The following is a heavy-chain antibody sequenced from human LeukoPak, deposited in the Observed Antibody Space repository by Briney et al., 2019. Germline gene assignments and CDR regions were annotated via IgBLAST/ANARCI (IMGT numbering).Heavy chain of an antibody. Sequence: GGSLRLSCAASGFIFSNYGMHWVRQAPGKGLEWVAVISYDGSNKYYADSVKGRFTISRDNSKNTLYLQMNSLKAEDTAVYYCARHRSGRWFDPWGQGTLVTVSS. CDR3: ARHRSGRWFDP. D-gene: IGHD3-10*01. V-gene: IGHV3-30*03. CDR2: ISYDGSNK. CDR1: GFIFSNYG. J-gene: IGHJ5*02.